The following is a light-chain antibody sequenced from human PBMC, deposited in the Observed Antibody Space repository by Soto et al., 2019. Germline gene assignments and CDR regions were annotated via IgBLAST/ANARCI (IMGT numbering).Light chain of an antibody. Sequence: DVQMTQSPSSLSASVGDRVTITCRASQGINSWLAWYQQKPEKAPKSLIYAASSLQTGVPSRFSSSRAGTDFTLTISNLQAEDAATYYCQQYNIYPLTFGGGTKVEIK. J-gene: IGKJ4*01. CDR3: QQYNIYPLT. CDR1: QGINSW. CDR2: AAS. V-gene: IGKV1D-16*01.